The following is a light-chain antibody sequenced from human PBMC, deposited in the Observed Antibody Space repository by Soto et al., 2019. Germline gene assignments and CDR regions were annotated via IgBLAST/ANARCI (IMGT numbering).Light chain of an antibody. CDR2: EVS. CDR1: SSDVGGYNY. J-gene: IGLJ1*01. V-gene: IGLV2-14*01. Sequence: QSVLTQPASVSGSPGQSITISCTGTSSDVGGYNYVSWYQQHPGKAPKLMIYEVSNRPSGVSNRFSGSKSGNTASLTISGLQDEDEAAYYCSSYTSGSIDYVFGTGTKVTVL. CDR3: SSYTSGSIDYV.